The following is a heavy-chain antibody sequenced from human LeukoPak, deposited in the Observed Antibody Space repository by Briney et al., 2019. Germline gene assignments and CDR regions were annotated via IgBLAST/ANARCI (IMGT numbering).Heavy chain of an antibody. CDR2: ISSSSSSYI. CDR3: ARGGCSSTSCPLGENDAFDI. D-gene: IGHD2-2*01. Sequence: PGGSLRLSCAASGFTFSSYSMNWVRQAPGKGLEWVSSISSSSSSYIYYADSVKGRFTISRDNAKNSLYLQMNSLRAEDTAVYYCARGGCSSTSCPLGENDAFDIWGQGTMVTVSS. J-gene: IGHJ3*02. V-gene: IGHV3-21*01. CDR1: GFTFSSYS.